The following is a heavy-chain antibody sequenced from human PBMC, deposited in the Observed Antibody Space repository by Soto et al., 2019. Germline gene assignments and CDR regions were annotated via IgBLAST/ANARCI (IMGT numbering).Heavy chain of an antibody. Sequence: QVHLVESGGGVVQPGRSLRLSCAASGFTFTSFGIHWVRQASGKGLEWVAVVSYDGIDENYADSVKGRFSISRDNSKNTVYLQMNSLRGEDTAVYYCAKDLREMATTTPDYWGQGTLVTVSS. CDR1: GFTFTSFG. J-gene: IGHJ4*02. D-gene: IGHD1-1*01. CDR3: AKDLREMATTTPDY. V-gene: IGHV3-30*18. CDR2: VSYDGIDE.